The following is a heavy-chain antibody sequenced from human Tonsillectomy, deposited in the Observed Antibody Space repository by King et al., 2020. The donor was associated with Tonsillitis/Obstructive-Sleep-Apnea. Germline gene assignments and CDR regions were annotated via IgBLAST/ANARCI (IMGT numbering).Heavy chain of an antibody. J-gene: IGHJ6*03. CDR2: ISASGGST. Sequence: VQLVESGGGLVQPGGSLRLSCAASGFTFSSYAMGWVRQAPGKGLEWVSAISASGGSTYYADSVKGRFTISRDNSSNTLYLQMNSLRAEDTAVYYCAKNPQGYCSGGTCYLDVWGKGTTVTVSS. CDR1: GFTFSSYA. CDR3: AKNPQGYCSGGTCYLDV. D-gene: IGHD2-15*01. V-gene: IGHV3-23*04.